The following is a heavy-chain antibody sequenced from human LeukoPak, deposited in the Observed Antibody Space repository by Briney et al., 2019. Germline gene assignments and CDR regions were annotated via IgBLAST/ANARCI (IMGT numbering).Heavy chain of an antibody. CDR1: GFTFSSYG. J-gene: IGHJ4*02. Sequence: GRSLRLSCAASGFTFSSYGMHWVRQAPGKGLEWVAVISYDGSNKYYADSVKGRFTISRDNSKNTLYLQMNSLRAEDTAVYYCAKGADTMIVVVTHPLDYWGRGTLVTVSS. CDR3: AKGADTMIVVVTHPLDY. CDR2: ISYDGSNK. D-gene: IGHD3-22*01. V-gene: IGHV3-30*18.